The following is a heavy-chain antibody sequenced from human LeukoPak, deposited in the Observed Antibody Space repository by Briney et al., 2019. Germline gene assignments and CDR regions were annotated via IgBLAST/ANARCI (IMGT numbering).Heavy chain of an antibody. CDR3: ARDGGSSGYYNWYYYYYYMDV. V-gene: IGHV3-21*01. Sequence: GGSLRLSCAASGFTFSSYSTNWVRQAPGKGLEWVSPISSSSSYIYYADSVKGRFTISRDNAKNSLYLQMNSLRAEDTAVYYCARDGGSSGYYNWYYYYYYMDVWGKGTTVTVSS. J-gene: IGHJ6*03. CDR1: GFTFSSYS. D-gene: IGHD3-22*01. CDR2: ISSSSSYI.